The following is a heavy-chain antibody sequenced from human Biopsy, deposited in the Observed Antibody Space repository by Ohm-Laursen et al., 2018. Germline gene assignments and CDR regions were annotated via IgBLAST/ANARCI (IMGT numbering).Heavy chain of an antibody. CDR1: GFNFYDYA. Sequence: SLRLSCAATGFNFYDYAMHWIRQGPGKGLEWVAGLTWNSGTIAYAGSVRGRFTISRDNAKNSLYLQMNNLTSEDTALYYCVRSLRNYDFLDSWGQGTLVSVSS. CDR2: LTWNSGTI. CDR3: VRSLRNYDFLDS. D-gene: IGHD3-16*01. J-gene: IGHJ4*02. V-gene: IGHV3-9*01.